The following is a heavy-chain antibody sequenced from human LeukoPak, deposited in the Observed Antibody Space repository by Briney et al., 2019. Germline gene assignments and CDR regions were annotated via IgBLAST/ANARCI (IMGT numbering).Heavy chain of an antibody. J-gene: IGHJ4*02. D-gene: IGHD6-13*01. CDR3: ARDFLYSSGWYPSCDY. CDR2: ISAYNGNT. V-gene: IGHV1-18*01. CDR1: GYTFTSYG. Sequence: GASVKVSCKASGYTFTSYGISWVRQAPGQGLEWMGWISAYNGNTNYAQKLQGRVTMTTDTSTSTAYMELRSLRSDDTAVYYCARDFLYSSGWYPSCDYWGQGTLVTVSS.